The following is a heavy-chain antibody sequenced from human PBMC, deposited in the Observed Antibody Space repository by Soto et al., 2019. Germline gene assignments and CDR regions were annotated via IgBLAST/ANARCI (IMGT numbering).Heavy chain of an antibody. Sequence: GGSLRLSCAASGFTFSSYGMHWVRQAPGKGLEWVAVISYDGSNKYYADSVKGRFTISRDNSKNTLYLQMNSLRAEDTAVYYCAKTLIGGNYHGGFDYWGQGTLVTVSS. D-gene: IGHD4-4*01. CDR3: AKTLIGGNYHGGFDY. J-gene: IGHJ4*02. CDR2: ISYDGSNK. V-gene: IGHV3-30*18. CDR1: GFTFSSYG.